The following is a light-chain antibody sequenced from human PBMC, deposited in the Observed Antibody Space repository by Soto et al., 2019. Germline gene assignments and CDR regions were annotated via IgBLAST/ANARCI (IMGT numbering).Light chain of an antibody. Sequence: EIVLTQSPGTLSLSPGERATLSCRASQSVSSSYLAWYQQKPGQAPRLLIYRTSSRATGIPDRFSGSRSGTDLTLTISRLEPEDFAVYYCNQYGDSPRHTFGQGTKLEIK. J-gene: IGKJ2*01. CDR1: QSVSSSY. CDR3: NQYGDSPRHT. CDR2: RTS. V-gene: IGKV3-20*01.